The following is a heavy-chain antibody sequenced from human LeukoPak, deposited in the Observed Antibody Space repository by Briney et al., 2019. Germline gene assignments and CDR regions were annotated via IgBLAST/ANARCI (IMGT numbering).Heavy chain of an antibody. J-gene: IGHJ3*02. Sequence: GGSLRLSCAASGFTFSSYTMNWVRQAPGKGLEWVSSISSSSSYIYYADSVKGRFTISRGNAKNSLYLQMNSLRAEDTAVYYCARDTYDILTGYYKWAFDIWGQGTMVTVSS. CDR1: GFTFSSYT. CDR3: ARDTYDILTGYYKWAFDI. D-gene: IGHD3-9*01. V-gene: IGHV3-21*06. CDR2: ISSSSSYI.